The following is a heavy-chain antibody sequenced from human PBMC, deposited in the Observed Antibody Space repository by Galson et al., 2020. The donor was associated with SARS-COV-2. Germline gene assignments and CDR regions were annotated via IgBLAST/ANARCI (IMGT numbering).Heavy chain of an antibody. D-gene: IGHD3-10*01. V-gene: IGHV3-23*01. CDR2: ISGSGGST. CDR1: GFTFTSYA. J-gene: IGHJ4*02. Sequence: GESLKISCAASGFTFTSYAMSWVRQAPGKGLEWVSAISGSGGSTDYADSVKGRFTISRDNSKNTLYLQMNSLRAEDTAIYYCAKGQDNYGSASYEFDYWGQGTLVTVSS. CDR3: AKGQDNYGSASYEFDY.